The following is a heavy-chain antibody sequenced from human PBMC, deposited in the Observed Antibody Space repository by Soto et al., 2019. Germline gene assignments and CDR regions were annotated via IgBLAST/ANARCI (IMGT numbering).Heavy chain of an antibody. D-gene: IGHD4-17*01. CDR1: GGSITSSSYY. Sequence: SETLSLTCTVSGGSITSSSYYWGWIRQPPGKGLEWIGGIYYSGRPYYNPSLKSRVTMSVDTSKNQFSLTLNSVTAADAAVYYCARQRTTVVTQAYFDHWGQGTLVTVSS. J-gene: IGHJ4*02. CDR2: IYYSGRP. CDR3: ARQRTTVVTQAYFDH. V-gene: IGHV4-39*01.